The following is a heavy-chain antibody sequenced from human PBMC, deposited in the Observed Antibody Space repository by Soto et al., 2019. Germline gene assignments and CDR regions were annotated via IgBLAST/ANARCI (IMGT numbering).Heavy chain of an antibody. Sequence: GGSLRLSCAASGFTFSRYGMHWVRQAPGKGLEWVAVISYDGSNKYYADSVKGRFTISRDNSKNTLYLQMNSLRAEDTAVYYCAIYSSGWYPLDYWGQGTLVTVSS. J-gene: IGHJ4*02. D-gene: IGHD6-19*01. V-gene: IGHV3-30*03. CDR2: ISYDGSNK. CDR3: AIYSSGWYPLDY. CDR1: GFTFSRYG.